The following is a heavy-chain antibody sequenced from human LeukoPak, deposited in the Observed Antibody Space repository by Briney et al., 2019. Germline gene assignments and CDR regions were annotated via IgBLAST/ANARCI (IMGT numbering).Heavy chain of an antibody. Sequence: PSETLSLTCTVSGGSISSYYWSWIRQPPGKGLEWIGYIYYSGSTNYSPSLKSRVTISVDTSKNQFSLKLSSVTAADTAVYYCARLGGNSGYYFDYWGQGTLVTVSS. CDR1: GGSISSYY. D-gene: IGHD4-23*01. CDR3: ARLGGNSGYYFDY. CDR2: IYYSGST. J-gene: IGHJ4*02. V-gene: IGHV4-59*01.